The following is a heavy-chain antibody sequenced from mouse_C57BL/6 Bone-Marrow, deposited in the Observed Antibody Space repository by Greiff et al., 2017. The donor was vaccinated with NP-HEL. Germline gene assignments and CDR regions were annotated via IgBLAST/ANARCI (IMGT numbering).Heavy chain of an antibody. CDR1: GYTFTDYY. CDR2: IFPGSGST. CDR3: ARTIFITTSRGYFDY. Sequence: VQLQQSGPELVKPGASVKISCKASGYTFTDYYINWVKQRPGQGLEWIGWIFPGSGSTYYNEKFKGKATLTVDKSSSTAYMLLSSLTSEDSAVYFCARTIFITTSRGYFDYWGQGTTLTVSS. D-gene: IGHD1-1*01. V-gene: IGHV1-75*01. J-gene: IGHJ2*01.